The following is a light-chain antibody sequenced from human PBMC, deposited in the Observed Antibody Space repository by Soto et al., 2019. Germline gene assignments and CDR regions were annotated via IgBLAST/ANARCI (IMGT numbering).Light chain of an antibody. CDR3: QHYNSYSEA. CDR1: QTSGSW. CDR2: KAS. J-gene: IGKJ1*01. Sequence: DIQMTQSPSTLSRSVGDRVTITFRASQTSGSWLAWYQQKPGKAPKLLIYKASTLKSGVPSRFSGSGSGTEFTLTISSLQPDDFATYYCQHYNSYSEAFGQGTKVDIK. V-gene: IGKV1-5*03.